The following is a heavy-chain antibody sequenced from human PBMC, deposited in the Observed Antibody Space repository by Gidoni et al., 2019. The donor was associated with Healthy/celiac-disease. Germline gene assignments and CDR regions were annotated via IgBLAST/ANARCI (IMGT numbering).Heavy chain of an antibody. D-gene: IGHD5-18*01. J-gene: IGHJ4*02. CDR1: GGLISRGGYY. CDR3: AGGLDTAMFPNFAY. V-gene: IGHV4-31*03. Sequence: QVQLQESGPGLAKPSQTLSLTCTVSGGLISRGGYYWSWVRQQPGKGLEWFGFIYYSWSTYYNPALKSRVTISVDTSKNQFSLKLSAVTAADTAVYYSAGGLDTAMFPNFAYWGQGTLVTVSS. CDR2: IYYSWST.